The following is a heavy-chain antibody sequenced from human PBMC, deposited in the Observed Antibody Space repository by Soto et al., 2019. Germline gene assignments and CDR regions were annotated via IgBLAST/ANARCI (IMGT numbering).Heavy chain of an antibody. V-gene: IGHV3-30-3*01. CDR3: AIDQTGITTAGGGRIDH. CDR2: VSFDGSNK. D-gene: IGHD6-13*01. J-gene: IGHJ4*02. Sequence: QVQLVESGGGVVQPGRSLGLSCAASGFTFSTPAMHWVRQAPGKGLECVAIVSFDGSNKYYADSVKGRFTISRDNSKNTLYLQMSGLTPEDTAFYYCAIDQTGITTAGGGRIDHWGQGTLVTVSS. CDR1: GFTFSTPA.